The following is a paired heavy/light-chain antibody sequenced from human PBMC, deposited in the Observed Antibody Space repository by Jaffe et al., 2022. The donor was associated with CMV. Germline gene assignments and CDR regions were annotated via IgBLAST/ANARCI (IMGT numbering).Light chain of an antibody. CDR1: SSDVGGYNY. CDR2: DVS. V-gene: IGLV2-14*03. Sequence: QSALTQPASVSGSPGQSITISCTGTSSDVGGYNYVSWYQQHPGQAPKLMIYDVSSRPSGVSSRFSGSKSGNTASLTISGLQAEDEADYYCNSYTSSSTFVFGTGTKVTVL. CDR3: NSYTSSSTFV. J-gene: IGLJ1*01.
Heavy chain of an antibody. CDR2: INPSSGDT. CDR1: GYSFTAYY. V-gene: IGHV1-2*02. CDR3: ARTWMQVWSPDFDY. J-gene: IGHJ4*02. Sequence: QVQLVQSGAEVKEPGASVKVSCKASGYSFTAYYIHWVRQAPGQGLEWMGKINPSSGDTTYAQNFQGRVTLTRDTSVSTGYMELSSLRPDDTAVYYCARTWMQVWSPDFDYWGQGTLVSVSS. D-gene: IGHD5-18*01.